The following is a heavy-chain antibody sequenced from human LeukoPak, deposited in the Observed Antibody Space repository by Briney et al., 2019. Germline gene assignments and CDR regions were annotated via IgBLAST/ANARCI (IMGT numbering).Heavy chain of an antibody. CDR1: GYTFTGYY. Sequence: ASVKVSCKASGYTFTGYYMHWVRQAPGQGLEWMGSINPNSGGTNYAQKFQGRVTMTRDTSISTAYMELSRLRSDDTAVYYCARDPIVGVPAAIPFDPWGQGSLVTVSS. CDR2: INPNSGGT. V-gene: IGHV1-2*02. D-gene: IGHD2-2*01. CDR3: ARDPIVGVPAAIPFDP. J-gene: IGHJ5*02.